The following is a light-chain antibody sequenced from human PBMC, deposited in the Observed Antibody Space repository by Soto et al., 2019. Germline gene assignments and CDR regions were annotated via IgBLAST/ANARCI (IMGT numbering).Light chain of an antibody. V-gene: IGLV2-14*03. J-gene: IGLJ1*01. CDR3: NSYRSISTYV. CDR1: SRDIGGYSI. CDR2: DVR. Sequence: QSALTQPASVSGSPGQSITISCTGTSRDIGGYSIVSWYQQHPGKAPKLLIYDVRNRPSGVSNRFSGSKSGNTASLTISGLQAEDEADYYCNSYRSISTYVFGSGTKLTVL.